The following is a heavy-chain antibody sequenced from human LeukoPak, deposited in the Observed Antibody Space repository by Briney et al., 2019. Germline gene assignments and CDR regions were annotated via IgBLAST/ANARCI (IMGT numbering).Heavy chain of an antibody. D-gene: IGHD3-3*01. CDR1: GFTFSSYW. V-gene: IGHV3-74*01. CDR2: INSDGSST. Sequence: GGSLRLSCAASGFTFSSYWMHWVRHAPGKGLVWVSRINSDGSSTSYADSVKGRFTISRDNAKNTLYLHMNSLRAEDTAVYYCGRDFWSGYQGGYDYWGQGTLVTVSS. CDR3: GRDFWSGYQGGYDY. J-gene: IGHJ4*02.